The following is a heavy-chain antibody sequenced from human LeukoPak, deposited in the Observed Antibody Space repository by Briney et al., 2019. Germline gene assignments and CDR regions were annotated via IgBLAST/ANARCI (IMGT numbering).Heavy chain of an antibody. CDR2: ISGSGGST. CDR3: AKAPSSYSGYSPWGAFDI. D-gene: IGHD3-22*01. J-gene: IGHJ3*02. Sequence: PGGSLRLSCAASGFTFSSYAMSGVRQAPGKGLEWVSAISGSGGSTYYADSVKGRFTISRDNSKNTLYLQMNSLRAEDTAVYYCAKAPSSYSGYSPWGAFDIWGQGTMVTVSS. CDR1: GFTFSSYA. V-gene: IGHV3-23*01.